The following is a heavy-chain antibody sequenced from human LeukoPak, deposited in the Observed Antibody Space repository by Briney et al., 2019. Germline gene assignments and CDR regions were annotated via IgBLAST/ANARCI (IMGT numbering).Heavy chain of an antibody. CDR1: GGSISSSSYY. J-gene: IGHJ5*02. CDR3: ARQLGYCSSTSCYSRRGWFDP. V-gene: IGHV4-39*01. CDR2: IYYSGST. D-gene: IGHD2-2*01. Sequence: SETLSLTCTVSGGSISSSSYYWGWIRQPPGKGLEWIGSIYYSGSTYYNPSLKSRVTISVDTSKNQFSLKLSSVTAADTAVYYCARQLGYCSSTSCYSRRGWFDPWSQGTLVTVSS.